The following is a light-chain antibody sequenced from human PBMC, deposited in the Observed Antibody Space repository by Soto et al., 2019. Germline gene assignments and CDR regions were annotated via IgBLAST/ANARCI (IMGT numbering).Light chain of an antibody. CDR2: QAS. CDR3: QHYFDYPWT. J-gene: IGKJ1*01. Sequence: AVRMTQSPSSLSASAGDEVTITCRASQNINRYLAWYQQKPGEAPKVLLYQASTLLIGVPSRFIGSGSGTDFTLTITDLQSDDFATYFCQHYFDYPWTFGPGTRVEV. V-gene: IGKV1-8*01. CDR1: QNINRY.